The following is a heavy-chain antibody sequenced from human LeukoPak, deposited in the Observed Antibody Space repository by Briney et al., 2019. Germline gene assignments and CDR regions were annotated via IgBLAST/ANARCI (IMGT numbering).Heavy chain of an antibody. J-gene: IGHJ4*02. Sequence: SETLSLTCTVSGGSISSGGYYWSWIRQHPGQGLEWIGYIYYSGSTYYNPSLKSRVTISVDTSKNQFPLKLSSVTAADTAVYYCARELRDLRWGTILDYWGQGTLVTVSS. CDR1: GGSISSGGYY. CDR3: ARELRDLRWGTILDY. V-gene: IGHV4-31*03. D-gene: IGHD4-23*01. CDR2: IYYSGST.